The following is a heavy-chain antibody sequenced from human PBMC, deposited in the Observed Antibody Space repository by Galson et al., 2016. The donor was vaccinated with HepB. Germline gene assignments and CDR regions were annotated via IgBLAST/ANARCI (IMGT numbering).Heavy chain of an antibody. CDR2: ISYDGTNT. D-gene: IGHD2-21*02. CDR3: AKDAILGCGRDCYVDY. J-gene: IGHJ4*02. CDR1: GFGFRSYG. V-gene: IGHV3-30*18. Sequence: SLRLSCAASGFGFRSYGMHWVRQAPGKGLEWVAGISYDGTNTYYADSVKGRSTISRDNSKNTLYLQMNSLRAEDTAVYFCAKDAILGCGRDCYVDYWGQGTLVTVSS.